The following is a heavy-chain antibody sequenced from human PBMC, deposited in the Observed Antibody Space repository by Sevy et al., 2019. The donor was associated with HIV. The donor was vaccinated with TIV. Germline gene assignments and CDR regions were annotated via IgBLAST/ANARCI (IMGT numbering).Heavy chain of an antibody. V-gene: IGHV3-30-3*01. CDR1: GFTFNNFP. CDR2: VSFDGGNK. Sequence: GGSLRLSCEASGFTFNNFPIHCVRQAPGKGLEWVAVVSFDGGNKYYADSVRGRFTVSRDNSKNTVYLQLNSLRAEDTAVYYCVRERARSITFDIWGQGTLVTVSS. D-gene: IGHD3-16*01. J-gene: IGHJ3*02. CDR3: VRERARSITFDI.